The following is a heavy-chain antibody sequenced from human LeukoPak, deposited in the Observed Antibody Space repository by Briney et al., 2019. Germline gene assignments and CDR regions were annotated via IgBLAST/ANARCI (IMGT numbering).Heavy chain of an antibody. D-gene: IGHD2/OR15-2a*01. Sequence: GGSLRLSWAASGHSFSRHGIHWVRQAPGKGLEWVAFIRYDGSNKYYADSVKGRFTISIDDSKNTLYLQMNSLRVEDTAVYYCPKGSFYCNGNSCRQYYYYMDVWGKGTTVTVFS. CDR3: PKGSFYCNGNSCRQYYYYMDV. CDR1: GHSFSRHG. V-gene: IGHV3-30*02. J-gene: IGHJ6*03. CDR2: IRYDGSNK.